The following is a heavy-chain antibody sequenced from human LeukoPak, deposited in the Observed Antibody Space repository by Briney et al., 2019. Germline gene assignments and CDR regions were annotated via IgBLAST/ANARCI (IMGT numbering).Heavy chain of an antibody. D-gene: IGHD1-26*01. CDR1: GGSISSYY. J-gene: IGHJ4*02. CDR3: ARASTVVGATDEGYYFDY. Sequence: SETLSLTCTVSGGSISSYYWSWIRQPAGKGLEWIGRIYTSGSTNYNPSLKSRVTMSVDTSKNQFSLKLGSVTAADTAVYYCARASTVVGATDEGYYFDYWGQGTLVTVSS. CDR2: IYTSGST. V-gene: IGHV4-4*07.